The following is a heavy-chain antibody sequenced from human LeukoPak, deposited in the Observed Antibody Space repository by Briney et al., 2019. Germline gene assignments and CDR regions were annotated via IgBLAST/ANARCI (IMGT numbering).Heavy chain of an antibody. D-gene: IGHD6-19*01. V-gene: IGHV3-30-3*01. Sequence: GGSLRLSCAASGFTFSSYAMHWVRQAPGKGLEWVAVIPYDGSNKYYADSVKGRFTISRDNSKNTLYLQMNSLRAEDTAVYYCARAFSGPDAFDIWGQGTMVTVSS. CDR2: IPYDGSNK. CDR3: ARAFSGPDAFDI. CDR1: GFTFSSYA. J-gene: IGHJ3*02.